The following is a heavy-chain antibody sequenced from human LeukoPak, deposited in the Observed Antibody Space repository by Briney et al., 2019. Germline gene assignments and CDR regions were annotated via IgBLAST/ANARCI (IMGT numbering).Heavy chain of an antibody. CDR3: ARPILPTADDAFDI. V-gene: IGHV3-21*01. CDR1: GFTFSSYN. CDR2: ISTSSRYI. Sequence: PGGSLRLSCAASGFTFSSYNMNWVRQAPGKGLEWVSSISTSSRYIYYADSMKGRFTISRDNAKNSLYLQMNSLRAEDSAVYFCARPILPTADDAFDIWGQGTMVTVSS. D-gene: IGHD2-21*02. J-gene: IGHJ3*02.